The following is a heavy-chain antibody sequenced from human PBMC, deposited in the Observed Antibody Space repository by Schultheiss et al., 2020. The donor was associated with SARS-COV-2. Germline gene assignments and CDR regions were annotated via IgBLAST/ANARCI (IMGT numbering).Heavy chain of an antibody. Sequence: GESLKISCAASGFTFSSYGMHWVRQAPGKGLEWVAVISYDGNDKYYADSVKGRFTISRDNAKNSLFLQMNSLRAEDTAVYYCARGGDYGFWSGPRLWYFDLWGRGTLVTVSS. CDR3: ARGGDYGFWSGPRLWYFDL. D-gene: IGHD3-3*01. CDR1: GFTFSSYG. V-gene: IGHV3-30*12. CDR2: ISYDGNDK. J-gene: IGHJ2*01.